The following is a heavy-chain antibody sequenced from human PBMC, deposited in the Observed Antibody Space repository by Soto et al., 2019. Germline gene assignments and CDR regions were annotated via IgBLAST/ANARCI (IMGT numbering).Heavy chain of an antibody. V-gene: IGHV4-30-2*01. J-gene: IGHJ4*02. CDR3: ARGPPPAQLRLPYFDY. D-gene: IGHD5-18*01. Sequence: QLQLQESGSGLVKPSQTLSLTCAVSGGSISSGGYSWSWIRQPPGKGLEWIGYIYHSGSTYYNPSLKSRVTIAVDRSKNQFSLKLSSVTAADTAVYYCARGPPPAQLRLPYFDYWGQGTLVTVSS. CDR2: IYHSGST. CDR1: GGSISSGGYS.